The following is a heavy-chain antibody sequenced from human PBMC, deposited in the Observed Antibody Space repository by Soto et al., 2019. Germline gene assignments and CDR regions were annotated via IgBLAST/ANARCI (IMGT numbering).Heavy chain of an antibody. CDR3: TTDLIVGATICRFDYYYYYHGMDV. V-gene: IGHV3-15*07. Sequence: AGGSLRLSCAASGCTCGNAGMNWVRQAPGKGLEWVGRIKSKTYGGTTDYAAPVKGRFTISRDDSKNTLYLQMNSLKTEDTAVYYCTTDLIVGATICRFDYYYYYHGMDVWGQGTTVTVSS. D-gene: IGHD1-26*01. CDR2: IKSKTYGGTT. J-gene: IGHJ6*02. CDR1: GCTCGNAG.